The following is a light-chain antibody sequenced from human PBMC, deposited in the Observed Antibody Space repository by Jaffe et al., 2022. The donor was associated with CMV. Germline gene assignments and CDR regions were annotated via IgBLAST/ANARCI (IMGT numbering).Light chain of an antibody. CDR1: QSISNY. J-gene: IGKJ1*01. CDR2: AAS. Sequence: DIQMTQSPSSLSASVGDRVTITCRASQSISNYLDWYQQEPGKAPKLLVYAASSLQRGVPSRFSGSGSGTDFTLTISSLQPEDFGSYYCQQSFSTPRTFGQGTKLEMK. V-gene: IGKV1-39*01. CDR3: QQSFSTPRT.